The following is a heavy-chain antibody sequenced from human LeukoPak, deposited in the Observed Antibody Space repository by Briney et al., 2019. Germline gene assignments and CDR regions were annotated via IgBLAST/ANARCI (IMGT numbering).Heavy chain of an antibody. D-gene: IGHD6-13*01. V-gene: IGHV3-9*01. J-gene: IGHJ6*02. CDR1: GFSFDDYA. CDR3: AKAASSSWPSYYYGMDV. Sequence: GRSLRLSCAASGFSFDDYAMHWARQAPGKGLEWVSAISWNGNSIVYADSVKGRFTIARDNAKNSLYLQMSSLRVDDTAVYYCAKAASSSWPSYYYGMDVWGQGTTVTVSS. CDR2: ISWNGNSI.